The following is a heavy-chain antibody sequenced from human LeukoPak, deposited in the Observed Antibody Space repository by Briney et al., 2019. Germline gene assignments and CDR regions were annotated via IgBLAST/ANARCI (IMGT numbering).Heavy chain of an antibody. J-gene: IGHJ3*02. Sequence: GGSLKISCKGSGYSFTSYWIGWVRQMPGKGLEWMGIIYPGDSDTRYSPSFQGQVTISADKSISTAYLQWSSLKASDTAMYYCARWTYYYGSGSYPDAFDIWGQGTMVTVSS. CDR1: GYSFTSYW. V-gene: IGHV5-51*01. CDR2: IYPGDSDT. D-gene: IGHD3-10*01. CDR3: ARWTYYYGSGSYPDAFDI.